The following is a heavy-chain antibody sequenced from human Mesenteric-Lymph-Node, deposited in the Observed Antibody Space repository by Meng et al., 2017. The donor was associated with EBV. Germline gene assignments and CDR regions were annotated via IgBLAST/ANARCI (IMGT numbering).Heavy chain of an antibody. CDR2: INTNTGNP. Sequence: QVRLFQPESELKKPVASVAVSFKASAFLFTNDAMTCVRQAPGQGPEWMGWINTNTGNPMYAQCFRGRLVFSLDTSVSTAYLQFSSLEPEDTAVYYCARAEYLWLLHDYWGQGTLVTVSS. D-gene: IGHD6-19*01. V-gene: IGHV7-4-1*02. CDR3: ARAEYLWLLHDY. CDR1: AFLFTNDA. J-gene: IGHJ4*02.